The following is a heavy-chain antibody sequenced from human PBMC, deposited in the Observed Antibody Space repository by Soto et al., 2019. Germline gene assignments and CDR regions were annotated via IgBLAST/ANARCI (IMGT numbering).Heavy chain of an antibody. D-gene: IGHD4-17*01. CDR1: GDSVSNYY. CDR2: IHSTRSP. J-gene: IGHJ5*02. Sequence: SETLYLTCTVSGDSVSNYYWNWIRQPAGKGLEWIGRIHSTRSPNYNASRKSRVTRSVDTSKNQFSLKLNLTSVTAADTAVYYCSRSPAYGDYYSLDTWGQGTLVTVSS. CDR3: SRSPAYGDYYSLDT. V-gene: IGHV4-4*07.